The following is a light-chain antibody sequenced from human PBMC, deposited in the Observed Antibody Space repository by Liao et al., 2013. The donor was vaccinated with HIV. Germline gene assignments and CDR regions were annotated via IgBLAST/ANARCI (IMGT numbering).Light chain of an antibody. J-gene: IGLJ1*01. CDR3: QAWDSNTAYV. CDR2: EDT. V-gene: IGLV3-1*01. CDR1: KLGDKY. Sequence: SYEVTQPPSVSVSPGQTASITCSGDKLGDKYASWYQQKPGQSPVLVIYEDTKRPSGIPGRFSGSNSENTATLTISGTQPMDEADYYCQAWDSNTAYVFGTGTKVSVL.